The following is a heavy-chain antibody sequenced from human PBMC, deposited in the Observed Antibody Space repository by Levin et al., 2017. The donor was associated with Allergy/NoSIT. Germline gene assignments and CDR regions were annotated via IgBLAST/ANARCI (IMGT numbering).Heavy chain of an antibody. J-gene: IGHJ6*02. CDR3: VRHALNTGWYREDFYSFGMDV. V-gene: IGHV1-18*01. CDR1: RYTLTSYG. Sequence: AASVKVSCKAFRYTLTSYGISWVRQAPGQGLEWMGWISAYNGNTNYAQKLQGRVTMTTDTSTSTAYLDLRSLRSDDTAVYYGVRHALNTGWYREDFYSFGMDVWGQGTTVTVSS. D-gene: IGHD6-19*01. CDR2: ISAYNGNT.